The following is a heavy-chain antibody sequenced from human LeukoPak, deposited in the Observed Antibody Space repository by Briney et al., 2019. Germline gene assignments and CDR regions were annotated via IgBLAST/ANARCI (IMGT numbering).Heavy chain of an antibody. V-gene: IGHV3-33*01. J-gene: IGHJ4*02. D-gene: IGHD4-17*01. Sequence: GSLRLSCAASGFTFNTYGMHWVRQAPGKGLEWVAVIWYDGSNKYYADSVKGRFTISRDNSKNTLYLQMDSLRAEDTAVYYCARVREDGDYVFYFDYWGQGTLVTVSS. CDR2: IWYDGSNK. CDR3: ARVREDGDYVFYFDY. CDR1: GFTFNTYG.